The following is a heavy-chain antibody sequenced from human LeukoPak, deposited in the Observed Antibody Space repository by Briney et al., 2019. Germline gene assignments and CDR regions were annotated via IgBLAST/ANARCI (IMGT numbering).Heavy chain of an antibody. J-gene: IGHJ4*02. CDR3: AAGGYDSSGYYSYFDY. Sequence: ASMKVSCKASGYTFTGYYMQWVRQARGQRLEWIGWIVVGSGNTNYAQKFQERVTITRDMSTSTAYMELSSLRSEDTAVYYCAAGGYDSSGYYSYFDYWGQGTLVTVSS. D-gene: IGHD3-22*01. CDR1: GYTFTGYY. V-gene: IGHV1-58*02. CDR2: IVVGSGNT.